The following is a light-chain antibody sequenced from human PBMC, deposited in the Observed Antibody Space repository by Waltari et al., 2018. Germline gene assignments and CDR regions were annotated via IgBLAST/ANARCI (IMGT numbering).Light chain of an antibody. Sequence: DIQMTQSPSSLSASVGDRVTITCRASQNINIFLSWYQQRPGRAPRLLIYAASSLHSGVPSRFSGSVSGTDFTLTIASLQPEDFATYYCQQSDTFFALTFCGGTKVEI. J-gene: IGKJ4*01. V-gene: IGKV1-39*01. CDR3: QQSDTFFALT. CDR2: AAS. CDR1: QNINIF.